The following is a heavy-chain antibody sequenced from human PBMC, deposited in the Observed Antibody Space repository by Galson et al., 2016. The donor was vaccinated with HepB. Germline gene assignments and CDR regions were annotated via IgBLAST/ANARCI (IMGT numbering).Heavy chain of an antibody. J-gene: IGHJ4*02. CDR1: GFSLTSGGVG. CDR3: AHKYYYYSRTYYFDY. Sequence: PALVKPTQTLTLTCTFSGFSLTSGGVGVGWVRQPPGEALGCLALIFWDVDKRYSPSLKSRLTITKDTSKNQVVLAMTNMDPVDTATYYCAHKYYYYSRTYYFDYWGQGTLVTVSS. V-gene: IGHV2-5*02. CDR2: IFWDVDK. D-gene: IGHD3-10*01.